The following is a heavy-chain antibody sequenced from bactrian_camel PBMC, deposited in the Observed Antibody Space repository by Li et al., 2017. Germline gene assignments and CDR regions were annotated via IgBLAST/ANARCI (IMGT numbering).Heavy chain of an antibody. V-gene: IGHV3S40*01. J-gene: IGHJ4*01. D-gene: IGHD3*01. CDR3: TKETAWVGYHEFAEH. Sequence: VQLVESGGGSVQAGGSLRLSCSVSGYTYCSYEMSWYRQAPGKGLEWVSDINSGGRTIHYADSVKGRFTISRDDAKNTLYLQLNSLKTEDTAMYYCTKETAWVGYHEFAEHWGQGTQVT. CDR2: INSGGRTI. CDR1: GYTYCSYE.